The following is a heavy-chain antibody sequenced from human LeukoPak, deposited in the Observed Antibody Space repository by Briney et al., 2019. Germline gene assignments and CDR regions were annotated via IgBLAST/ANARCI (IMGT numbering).Heavy chain of an antibody. CDR2: TYYRSKWYN. J-gene: IGHJ5*01. V-gene: IGHV6-1*01. Sequence: SQTLLLTCAISGDSVYSNSTAWNWIRQSPWRGLEWLGRTYYRSKWYNDYAGSVKSRIAINPDTSKNQFSLQLNSVTPEDTAVYYCVRGTAFDSWGLGILVTVSS. CDR1: GDSVYSNSTA. D-gene: IGHD1-1*01. CDR3: VRGTAFDS.